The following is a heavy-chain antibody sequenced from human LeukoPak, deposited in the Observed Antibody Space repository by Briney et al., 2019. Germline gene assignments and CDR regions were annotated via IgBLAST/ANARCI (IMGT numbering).Heavy chain of an antibody. CDR1: GFTVSSNY. Sequence: GGSLRLSCAASGFTVSSNYMSWVRQAPGKGLEWVSIIYSGGSTFYADSVKGRFTISRDNAKNSLYLQLNSLRPEDTALYYCSTEPRSLLYWGHGTLVTVSS. CDR2: IYSGGST. CDR3: STEPRSLLY. J-gene: IGHJ4*01. V-gene: IGHV3-53*01. D-gene: IGHD4-17*01.